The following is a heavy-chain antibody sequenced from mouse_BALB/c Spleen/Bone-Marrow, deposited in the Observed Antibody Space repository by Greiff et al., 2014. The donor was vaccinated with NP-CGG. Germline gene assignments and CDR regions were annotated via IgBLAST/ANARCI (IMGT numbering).Heavy chain of an antibody. CDR2: IWTGGST. D-gene: IGHD3-1*01. V-gene: IGHV2-2*02. Sequence: VKLQELGPGLVQPSQSLSITCTVSGFSLTTYGVHWVRQSPGKGLEWLGVIWTGGSTDYNAAFISRLTISKDNSKSQVFFEMNSLQANDTAIYYCARNHRSYYFDYWGQGTALTVSS. CDR3: ARNHRSYYFDY. CDR1: GFSLTTYG. J-gene: IGHJ2*01.